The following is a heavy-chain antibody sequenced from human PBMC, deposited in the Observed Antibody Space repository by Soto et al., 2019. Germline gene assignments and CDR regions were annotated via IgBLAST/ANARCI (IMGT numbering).Heavy chain of an antibody. V-gene: IGHV3-23*01. CDR3: AKDIKQGVYCSGGSCHSRSVVFDY. D-gene: IGHD2-15*01. CDR2: ISGSGGST. CDR1: GFTFSSYA. J-gene: IGHJ4*02. Sequence: PGRSLRLSCAASGFTFSSYAMSWVRQAPGKGLEWVSAISGSGGSTYYADSVKGRFTISRDNSKNTLYLQMNSLRAEDTAVYYCAKDIKQGVYCSGGSCHSRSVVFDYWGQGTLVTVSS.